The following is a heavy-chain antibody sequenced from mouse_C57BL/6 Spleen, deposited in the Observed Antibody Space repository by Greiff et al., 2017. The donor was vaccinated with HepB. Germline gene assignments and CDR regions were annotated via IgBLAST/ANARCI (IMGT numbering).Heavy chain of an antibody. CDR1: GFSLTSYG. D-gene: IGHD1-1*02. J-gene: IGHJ3*01. CDR2: IWSGGST. V-gene: IGHV2-2*01. Sequence: QVQLQQSGPGLVQPSQSLSITCTVSGFSLTSYGVHWVRQSPGKGLEWLGVIWSGGSTDYNAAFISRLSISKDNSKSQVFFKMNSLQADDTAIYYCAKLWGRFAYWGQGTLVTVSA. CDR3: AKLWGRFAY.